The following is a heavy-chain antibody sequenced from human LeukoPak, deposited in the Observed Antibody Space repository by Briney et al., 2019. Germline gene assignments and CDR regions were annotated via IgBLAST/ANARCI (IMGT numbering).Heavy chain of an antibody. CDR1: GYTFTGYY. J-gene: IGHJ4*02. Sequence: ASVTVSCKASGYTFTGYYMHWVRQAPGQGLEWMGWINPNSGGTNYAQKFQGRVTMTRDTSISTAYMELSRLRSDDTAVYYCARASYSRAARPLGIDYWGQGTLVTVSS. CDR3: ARASYSRAARPLGIDY. V-gene: IGHV1-2*02. CDR2: INPNSGGT. D-gene: IGHD4-11*01.